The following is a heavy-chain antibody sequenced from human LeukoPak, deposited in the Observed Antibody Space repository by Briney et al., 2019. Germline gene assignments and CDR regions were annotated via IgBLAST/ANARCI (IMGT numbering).Heavy chain of an antibody. CDR2: ITPILGIA. V-gene: IGHV1-69*04. Sequence: SVKVSCKASGGTFSDYAISWVRQAPGQGLEWMGRITPILGIANYAQMFQGRVTITADKSTNTAYMELSSLRSEDTAVYYCAREGYSYGTNAFDIWGQGTMVTVSS. D-gene: IGHD5-18*01. CDR1: GGTFSDYA. J-gene: IGHJ3*02. CDR3: AREGYSYGTNAFDI.